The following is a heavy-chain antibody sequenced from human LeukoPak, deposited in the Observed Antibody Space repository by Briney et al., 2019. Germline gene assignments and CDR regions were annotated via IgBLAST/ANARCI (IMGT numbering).Heavy chain of an antibody. D-gene: IGHD3-22*01. Sequence: SETLSLTCTVSGGSISSSSFYWGRIRQPPGKGLEWIGSIYYRGSTYYNPSLKSRVTISVDMSENQVSLKLRSVTAADTAVYYCTEFYFDRSGYADYWGQGTLVTVPS. J-gene: IGHJ4*02. CDR1: GGSISSSSFY. CDR3: TEFYFDRSGYADY. CDR2: IYYRGST. V-gene: IGHV4-39*01.